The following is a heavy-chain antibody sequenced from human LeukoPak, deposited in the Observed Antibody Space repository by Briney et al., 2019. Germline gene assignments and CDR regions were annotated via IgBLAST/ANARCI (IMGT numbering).Heavy chain of an antibody. J-gene: IGHJ4*02. D-gene: IGHD1-14*01. Sequence: SETLSLTCAVSGYSISSGYYWGWIRQPPGKGLEWIGSIYHSGSTYYNPSLKSRVTISVDTSKNQFSLELSSVTAADTAVYYCARHRPEDPPDYWGQGTLVTVSS. CDR2: IYHSGST. V-gene: IGHV4-38-2*01. CDR3: ARHRPEDPPDY. CDR1: GYSISSGYY.